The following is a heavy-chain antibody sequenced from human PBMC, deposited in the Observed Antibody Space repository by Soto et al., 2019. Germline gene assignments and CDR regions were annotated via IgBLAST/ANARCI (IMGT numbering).Heavy chain of an antibody. D-gene: IGHD3-16*01. CDR1: GFTFSSYA. CDR3: AKDREEEDYIWGSYVDRISPFDY. J-gene: IGHJ4*02. CDR2: ISGSGGST. V-gene: IGHV3-23*01. Sequence: GGSLRLSCAASGFTFSSYAMSWVRQAPGKGLEWVSAISGSGGSTYYADSVKGRFTISRDNSKNTLYLQMNSLRAEDTAVYYCAKDREEEDYIWGSYVDRISPFDYWGQGTLVTVSS.